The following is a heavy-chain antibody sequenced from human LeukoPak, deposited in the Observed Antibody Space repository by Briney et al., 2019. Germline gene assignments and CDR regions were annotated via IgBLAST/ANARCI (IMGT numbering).Heavy chain of an antibody. J-gene: IGHJ5*02. CDR1: GFTFSRYW. CDR3: ATDAFSYPNT. D-gene: IGHD3-16*01. Sequence: PGGSLRLSCVASGFTFSRYWMHWVRQAPGKGLVWVSRINSDGSSITYADSVKGRFTISRDNAKNTLYLQMTSLRVEDTAVYYCATDAFSYPNTWGQGTQVTVSS. CDR2: INSDGSSI. V-gene: IGHV3-74*03.